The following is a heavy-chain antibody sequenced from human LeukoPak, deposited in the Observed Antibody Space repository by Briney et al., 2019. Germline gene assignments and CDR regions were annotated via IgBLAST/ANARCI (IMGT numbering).Heavy chain of an antibody. Sequence: GGSLRLSCAGSGFTFSDHYMDWVRQAPGKGLEWVGRTGNKANSYTTQYAASVKGRFTISRDDSKNLLYLQMNSLKTADTAVYYCAREVLRYFDSPRYYYYYYMNVWGKGTTVTISS. J-gene: IGHJ6*03. CDR1: GFTFSDHY. CDR3: AREVLRYFDSPRYYYYYYMNV. CDR2: TGNKANSYTT. V-gene: IGHV3-72*01. D-gene: IGHD3-9*01.